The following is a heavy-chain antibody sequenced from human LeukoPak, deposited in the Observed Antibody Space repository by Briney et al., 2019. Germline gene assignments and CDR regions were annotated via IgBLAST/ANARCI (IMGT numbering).Heavy chain of an antibody. CDR3: AREVEIGVTTRDAFDI. J-gene: IGHJ3*02. CDR2: IYYSGST. V-gene: IGHV4-59*01. Sequence: PSETLSLTCTVSGGSISSYYRSWIRQPPGKGLEWIGYIYYSGSTNYNPSLKSRVTISVDTSKNQFSLKLSSVTAADTAVYYCAREVEIGVTTRDAFDIWGQGTMVTVSS. CDR1: GGSISSYY. D-gene: IGHD4-11*01.